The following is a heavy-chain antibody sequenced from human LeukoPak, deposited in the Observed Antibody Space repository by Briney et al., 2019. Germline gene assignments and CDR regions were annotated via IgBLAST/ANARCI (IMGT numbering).Heavy chain of an antibody. CDR1: GGTFSSYA. CDR2: IIPIFGTA. D-gene: IGHD2-2*02. CDR3: ASCSSTSCYKRAFGY. J-gene: IGHJ4*02. Sequence: ASVKVSCKASGGTFSSYAISWVRQAPGQGLEWMGGIIPIFGTANYAQKFQGRVTITTDESTSTAYMELSSLRSEDTAVYYCASCSSTSCYKRAFGYWGQGTLVTVSS. V-gene: IGHV1-69*05.